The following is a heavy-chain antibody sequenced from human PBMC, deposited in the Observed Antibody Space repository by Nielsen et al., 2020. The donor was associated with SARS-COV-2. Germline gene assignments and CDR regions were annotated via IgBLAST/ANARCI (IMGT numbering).Heavy chain of an antibody. Sequence: GGSLRLSCATSGFSFRSDWMHWVRQVPGKGLVWVSRINGDGSNTIYADSVKGRFAVSKDNAKKSLYLQMDSLRVEDTAVYFCARGSGGYDAYDFDYWGQGVLVTVSS. CDR3: ARGSGGYDAYDFDY. V-gene: IGHV3-74*01. CDR2: INGDGSNT. D-gene: IGHD5-12*01. CDR1: GFSFRSDW. J-gene: IGHJ4*02.